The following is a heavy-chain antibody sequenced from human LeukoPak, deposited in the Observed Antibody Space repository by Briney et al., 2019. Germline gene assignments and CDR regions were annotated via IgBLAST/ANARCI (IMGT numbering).Heavy chain of an antibody. CDR3: ARADGYSGSYYDYYYHYMDV. D-gene: IGHD1-26*01. Sequence: SQTLSLTCTVSGGSISSGSYYWSWIRQPAGKGLEWIGRIYTSGSTNYNPSLKSRVTISVDTSKNQFSLKLSSVTAADTAVYYCARADGYSGSYYDYYYHYMDVWGKGTTVTVSS. V-gene: IGHV4-61*02. J-gene: IGHJ6*03. CDR2: IYTSGST. CDR1: GGSISSGSYY.